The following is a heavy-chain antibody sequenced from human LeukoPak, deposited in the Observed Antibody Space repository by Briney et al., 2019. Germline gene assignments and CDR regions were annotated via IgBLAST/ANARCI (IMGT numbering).Heavy chain of an antibody. V-gene: IGHV1-18*01. CDR1: GYTFTSYG. CDR2: ISAYNGNT. Sequence: ASVKVSCKASGYTFTSYGISWVRQAPGQGLEWMGWISAYNGNTNYAQKLQGRVTMTTDTSTSTAYMELRSLRSDDTAVYYCARVYCYDSSGYYYEDYWGQGTLVTVSS. D-gene: IGHD3-22*01. CDR3: ARVYCYDSSGYYYEDY. J-gene: IGHJ4*02.